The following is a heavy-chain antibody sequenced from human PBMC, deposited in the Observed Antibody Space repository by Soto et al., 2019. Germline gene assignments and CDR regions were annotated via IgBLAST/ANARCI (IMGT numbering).Heavy chain of an antibody. Sequence: GGSLRLSCAASGFTFSSYGMHWVRQAPGKGLEWVAVIWYDGSNKYYADSVKGRFTISRDNSKNTLYLQMNSLRAEDTAVYYCARDRPEGGRFLEWLPPPQSGLMDVWGQGTTVTVSS. J-gene: IGHJ6*02. D-gene: IGHD3-3*01. V-gene: IGHV3-33*01. CDR1: GFTFSSYG. CDR3: ARDRPEGGRFLEWLPPPQSGLMDV. CDR2: IWYDGSNK.